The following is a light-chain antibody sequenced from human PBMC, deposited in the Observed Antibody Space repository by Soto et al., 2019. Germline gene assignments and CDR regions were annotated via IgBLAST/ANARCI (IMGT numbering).Light chain of an antibody. CDR3: QQYGTLPT. Sequence: EIVLTQSPGTLSLSPGERATLSCRASQSVSSSYLAWYQQKPGQAPRLLIYGASSRATGIPDRFSGSGSGTDFTLTISILEPEDFAVYYCQQYGTLPTFGGGTKVEIK. V-gene: IGKV3-20*01. J-gene: IGKJ4*01. CDR1: QSVSSSY. CDR2: GAS.